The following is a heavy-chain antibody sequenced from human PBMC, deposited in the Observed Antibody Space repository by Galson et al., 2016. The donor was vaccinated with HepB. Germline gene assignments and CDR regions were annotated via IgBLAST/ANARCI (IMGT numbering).Heavy chain of an antibody. CDR2: IKQDGGGK. CDR1: GFTFSTYW. D-gene: IGHD1-26*01. V-gene: IGHV3-7*01. Sequence: SLRLSCAASGFTFSTYWMTWVRQAPGKGLEWVANIKQDGGGKYYVDSVKGRFTISRDNAEESLYLQMNSLRAEDTAVYYCAKMSESLTYYYGMDVWGQGTTVTVSS. J-gene: IGHJ6*02. CDR3: AKMSESLTYYYGMDV.